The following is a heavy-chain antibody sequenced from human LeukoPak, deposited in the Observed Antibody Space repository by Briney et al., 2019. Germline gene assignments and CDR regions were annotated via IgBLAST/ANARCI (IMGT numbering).Heavy chain of an antibody. D-gene: IGHD6-19*01. Sequence: GGSLRLSCAASGFTFSSYAMHWVRQAPGKGLEWVSGISWNSGSIGYADSVKGRFTISRDNAKNSLYLQMNSLRAEDTALYYCAKDYSSGWPHNECFDYWGQGTLVTVSS. CDR1: GFTFSSYA. V-gene: IGHV3-9*01. CDR2: ISWNSGSI. J-gene: IGHJ4*02. CDR3: AKDYSSGWPHNECFDY.